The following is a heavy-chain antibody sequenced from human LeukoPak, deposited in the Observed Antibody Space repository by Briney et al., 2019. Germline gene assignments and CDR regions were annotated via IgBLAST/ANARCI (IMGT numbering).Heavy chain of an antibody. CDR2: ISYSGGT. V-gene: IGHV4-59*01. Sequence: KPSETVSLTCTVSGDSISTYQWSWIRQPPGKGLEWIGYISYSGGTMYNPSLRSRVTISIDTSKNQFSLKLSSVTAADTAVYYCARVGRGDHTWGSYSFDYRGQGALVTVSS. CDR3: ARVGRGDHTWGSYSFDY. CDR1: GDSISTYQ. J-gene: IGHJ4*02. D-gene: IGHD3-16*01.